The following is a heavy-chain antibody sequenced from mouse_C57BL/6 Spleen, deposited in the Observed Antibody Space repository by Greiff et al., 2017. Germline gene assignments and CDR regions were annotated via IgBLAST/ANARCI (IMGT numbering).Heavy chain of an antibody. CDR1: GYSFTGYY. Sequence: EVQLQQSGPELVKPGASVKISCKASGYSFTGYYMNWVKQSPEKSLEWIGEINPSTGGTTYNQKFKAKATLTVDKSSSTAYMQLKRLTSEDSAVXYCASSPLYYGSSELFDYWGQGTTLTVSS. J-gene: IGHJ2*01. CDR3: ASSPLYYGSSELFDY. D-gene: IGHD1-1*01. CDR2: INPSTGGT. V-gene: IGHV1-42*01.